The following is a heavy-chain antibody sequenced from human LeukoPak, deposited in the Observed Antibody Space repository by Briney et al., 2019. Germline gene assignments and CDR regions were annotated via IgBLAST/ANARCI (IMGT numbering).Heavy chain of an antibody. J-gene: IGHJ4*02. CDR3: ARDLWFGELLPFDY. CDR1: GYTFTSYG. Sequence: EASVKVSCKASGYTFTSYGISWVRQAPGQGLEWVGWISAYNGNTNYAQKLQGRVTMTTDTSTSTAYMELRTLRSDDTAVYYCARDLWFGELLPFDYWGQGTLVTVSS. D-gene: IGHD3-10*01. V-gene: IGHV1-18*01. CDR2: ISAYNGNT.